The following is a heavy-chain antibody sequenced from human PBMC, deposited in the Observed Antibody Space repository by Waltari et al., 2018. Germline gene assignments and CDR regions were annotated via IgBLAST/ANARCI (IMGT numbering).Heavy chain of an antibody. CDR1: GGSISSYY. J-gene: IGHJ6*02. CDR2: IYYSGST. CDR3: ARGYTAMARRYYYYGMDV. V-gene: IGHV4-59*01. D-gene: IGHD5-18*01. Sequence: QVQLQESGPGLVKPSETLSLTCTVSGGSISSYYWSWIRQPPGKGLEWIGYIYYSGSTNSNPSLKSRVTISVDTSKNQFSLKLSSVTAADTAVYYCARGYTAMARRYYYYGMDVWGQGTTVTVSS.